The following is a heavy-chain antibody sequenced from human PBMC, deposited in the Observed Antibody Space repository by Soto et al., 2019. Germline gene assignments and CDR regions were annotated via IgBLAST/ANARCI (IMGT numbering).Heavy chain of an antibody. D-gene: IGHD4-17*01. V-gene: IGHV1-69*12. CDR3: ASPPTTGNSYYCGMDV. CDR1: GGTFSSYA. J-gene: IGHJ6*02. CDR2: IIPIFGTA. Sequence: QVQLVQSGAEVKKPGSSVKVSCKASGGTFSSYAISWLRQAPGQGLEWMGGIIPIFGTANYAQKLQGRVTITADESTSTAYMDLSSLRSEDTAVYYCASPPTTGNSYYCGMDVWGQGTTVTVSS.